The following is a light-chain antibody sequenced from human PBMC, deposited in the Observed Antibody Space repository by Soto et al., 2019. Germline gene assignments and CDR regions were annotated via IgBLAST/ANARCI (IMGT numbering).Light chain of an antibody. CDR1: QSISSW. J-gene: IGKJ1*01. CDR3: QEYTTYSRT. CDR2: DGS. Sequence: DIPMTQSPSTLSASVGDRVTITCRASQSISSWLAWYQQKPGKAPKVLIYDGSTLESGVPSRFSGGGSGTEFTLSITCLQPDDFATYYCQEYTTYSRTFGQGTKVEVK. V-gene: IGKV1-5*01.